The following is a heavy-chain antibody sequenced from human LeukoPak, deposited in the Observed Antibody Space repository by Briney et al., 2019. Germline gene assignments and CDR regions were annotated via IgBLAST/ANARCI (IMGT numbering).Heavy chain of an antibody. CDR2: IYYSGST. CDR1: GGSISSYY. D-gene: IGHD3-22*01. Sequence: SETLSLTCTVSGGSISSYYWSWIRQPPGKGLEWIGYIYYSGSTNYNPSLKSRVTISVDTSKNQFSLKLSSVTAADTAVYYCARVPDYYDSSGYYTSVNWFDPWGQGTLVTVSS. V-gene: IGHV4-59*12. CDR3: ARVPDYYDSSGYYTSVNWFDP. J-gene: IGHJ5*02.